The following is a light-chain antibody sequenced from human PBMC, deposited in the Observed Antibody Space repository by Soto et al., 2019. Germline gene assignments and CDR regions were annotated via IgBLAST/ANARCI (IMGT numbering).Light chain of an antibody. CDR1: SGSVSTSYY. Sequence: QTVVTQEPSFSVSPGRTVTLTCGLSSGSVSTSYYPSWYQQTPGQAPRTLIYNTNTRSSGVPDRFSGSILGNKAALTITGAQADDESDYYCVLYMGSGTWVFGGGTNLTVL. CDR2: NTN. V-gene: IGLV8-61*01. J-gene: IGLJ3*02. CDR3: VLYMGSGTWV.